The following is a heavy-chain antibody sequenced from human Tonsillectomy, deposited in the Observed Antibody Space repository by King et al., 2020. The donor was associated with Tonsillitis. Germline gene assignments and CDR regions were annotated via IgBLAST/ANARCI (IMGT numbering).Heavy chain of an antibody. CDR2: IYPDDSDT. D-gene: IGHD3-22*01. Sequence: WVRQMPGKGLEWKGIIYPDDSDTKYSPSCQVQVTISADESISTTYLQWSSLKASDTVMYYRARPERPPSYDSSAYYLNAFCIWGLGTMVTLSS. V-gene: IGHV5-51*01. J-gene: IGHJ3*02. CDR3: ARPERPPSYDSSAYYLNAFCI.